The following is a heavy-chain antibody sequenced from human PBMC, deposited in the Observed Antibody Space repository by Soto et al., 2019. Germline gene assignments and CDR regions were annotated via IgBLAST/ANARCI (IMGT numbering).Heavy chain of an antibody. CDR3: AREGFSGSYYGH. D-gene: IGHD1-26*01. Sequence: SVKVSCKASGGTFGSYVISWVRQAPGQGLEWMGGIIPIFGTANYAQKFQGRVSITADKSTSTAYMDLRSLRSEDTAVYYCAREGFSGSYYGHWGQGTQVTVSS. J-gene: IGHJ4*02. CDR2: IIPIFGTA. CDR1: GGTFGSYV. V-gene: IGHV1-69*06.